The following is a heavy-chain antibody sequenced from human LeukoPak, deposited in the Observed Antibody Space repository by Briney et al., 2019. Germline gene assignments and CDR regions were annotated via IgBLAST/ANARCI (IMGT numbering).Heavy chain of an antibody. CDR1: GYTFTSYG. D-gene: IGHD5-24*01. J-gene: IGHJ4*02. CDR2: ISAYNGNT. Sequence: ASVKVSCKASGYTFTSYGISWVRQAPGQGLEWVGWISAYNGNTNYAQKLQGRVTMTTDTSTSTAYMELSSLRSEDTAVYYCARDKRWLQSLDYWGQGTLVTVS. CDR3: ARDKRWLQSLDY. V-gene: IGHV1-18*01.